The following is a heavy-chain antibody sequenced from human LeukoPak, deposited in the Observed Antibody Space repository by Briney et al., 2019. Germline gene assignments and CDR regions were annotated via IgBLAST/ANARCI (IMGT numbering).Heavy chain of an antibody. CDR3: ARDRSVGVLPAPPFDF. CDR1: GGSISSYY. CDR2: IYYSGST. V-gene: IGHV4-59*12. Sequence: SETLSLTCTVSGGSISSYYWSWIRQPPGKGLEWIGYIYYSGSTNYNPSLKSRVTISVDTSKNQFSLTLTSVTAADTAVYYCARDRSVGVLPAPPFDFWGQGTLVTVSS. J-gene: IGHJ4*02. D-gene: IGHD6-6*01.